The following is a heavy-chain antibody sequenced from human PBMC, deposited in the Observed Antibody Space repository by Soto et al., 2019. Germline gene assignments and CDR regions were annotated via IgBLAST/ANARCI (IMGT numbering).Heavy chain of an antibody. CDR3: ARVSNGDLGGY. Sequence: VRLEQSGAEVKKPGASVRLSCKTSGFTFSEYGLHWVRQAPGQSFEWMGWINAGDGETKYSQVFQGRVTISSDTSTRTIYMDVTNLNLKDTAVYFCARVSNGDLGGYWGQGTLVTVSS. CDR2: INAGDGET. D-gene: IGHD4-17*01. J-gene: IGHJ4*02. V-gene: IGHV1-3*01. CDR1: GFTFSEYG.